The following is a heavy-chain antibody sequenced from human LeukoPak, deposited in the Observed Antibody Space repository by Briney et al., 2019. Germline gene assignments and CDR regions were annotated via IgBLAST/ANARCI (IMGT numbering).Heavy chain of an antibody. Sequence: AAVKVSCKASGYSFTSYGISRVRPAPGQGLEWMGWISAYNGNTNYAQKLQGRVTMTTDTSTSTAYMELRSLRSDDTAVYYCARAPATGYSSSWYLYWGQGTLVTVSS. CDR1: GYSFTSYG. CDR3: ARAPATGYSSSWYLY. CDR2: ISAYNGNT. J-gene: IGHJ4*02. V-gene: IGHV1-18*01. D-gene: IGHD6-13*01.